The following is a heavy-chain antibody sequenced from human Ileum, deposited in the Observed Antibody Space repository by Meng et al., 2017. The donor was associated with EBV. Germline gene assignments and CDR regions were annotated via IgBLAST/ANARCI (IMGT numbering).Heavy chain of an antibody. CDR2: IYYSGSP. J-gene: IGHJ4*02. V-gene: IGHV4/OR15-8*01. CDR1: DGSLSSINW. Sequence: VPLRGPRRGLVEPSATRSLICVVLDGSLSSINWWRWARQPPGKWLEWIAQIYYSGSPIYNPSLKSRVTMSVDKSKNQVSLNLNSVTAADTALYYCARHSGYNQGYWGQGTLVTVFS. CDR3: ARHSGYNQGY. D-gene: IGHD5-24*01.